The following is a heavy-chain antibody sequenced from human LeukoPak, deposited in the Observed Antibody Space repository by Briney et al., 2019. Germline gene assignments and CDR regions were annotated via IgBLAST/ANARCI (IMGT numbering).Heavy chain of an antibody. CDR1: SGSVSNSHYY. CDR3: AKHRGSFFEAFDI. V-gene: IGHV4-39*01. Sequence: PSETLSLTCTVSSGSVSNSHYYWAWVRQPPGKGLEWLGSIFYSGNTHYNPSLKSRVSISADTSKNHFSLWLSSVTAADMAVYYCAKHRGSFFEAFDIWGQGTAVSVSS. J-gene: IGHJ3*02. CDR2: IFYSGNT. D-gene: IGHD1-26*01.